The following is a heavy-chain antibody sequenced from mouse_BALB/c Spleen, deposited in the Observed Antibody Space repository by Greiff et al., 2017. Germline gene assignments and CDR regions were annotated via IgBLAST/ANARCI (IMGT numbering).Heavy chain of an antibody. CDR2: INPYNDGT. J-gene: IGHJ3*01. D-gene: IGHD2-4*01. V-gene: IGHV1-14*01. CDR1: GYTFTSYV. Sequence: EVQLQQSGPELVKPGASVKMSCKASGYTFTSYVMHWVKQKPGQGLEWIGYINPYNDGTKYNEKFKGKATLTSDKSSSTAYMELSSLTSEDSAVYYCARSFYYDYDRFAYWGQGTLVTVSA. CDR3: ARSFYYDYDRFAY.